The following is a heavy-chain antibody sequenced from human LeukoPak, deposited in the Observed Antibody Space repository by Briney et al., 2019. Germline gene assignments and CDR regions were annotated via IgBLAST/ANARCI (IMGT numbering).Heavy chain of an antibody. CDR2: IYYSGST. J-gene: IGHJ4*02. CDR1: GGSISSGGYY. CDR3: VGGASMIVQVDY. D-gene: IGHD3-22*01. V-gene: IGHV4-30-2*01. Sequence: PSETLSLTCTVSGGSISSGGYYWSWIWQPPGKGLEWIGYIYYSGSTYYNPSLKSRVTISVDRSKNQFSLKLSSVTAADTAVYYCVGGASMIVQVDYWGQGALVTVSS.